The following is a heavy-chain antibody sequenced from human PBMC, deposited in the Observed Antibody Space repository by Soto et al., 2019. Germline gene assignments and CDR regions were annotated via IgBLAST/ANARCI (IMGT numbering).Heavy chain of an antibody. CDR3: AKGGATYGLFTHDY. J-gene: IGHJ4*02. V-gene: IGHV3-23*01. CDR2: LTGSSGVT. Sequence: EVQLLECGGGLVQPGGSLRLSCVVSGFTFSNFAMSWVRQAPGKGLEWVSTLTGSSGVTYYADFVKGRFAISRANSNNTRALHMNSLTAEDRCVNYCAKGGATYGLFTHDYWGQATRVTVSS. D-gene: IGHD3-10*01. CDR1: GFTFSNFA.